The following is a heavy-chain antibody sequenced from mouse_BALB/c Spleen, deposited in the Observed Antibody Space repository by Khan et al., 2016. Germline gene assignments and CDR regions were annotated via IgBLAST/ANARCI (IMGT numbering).Heavy chain of an antibody. CDR1: GFTFSRFG. J-gene: IGHJ2*01. Sequence: EVELVESGGGLVQPGGSRKLSCAASGFTFSRFGMHWVRQAPEKGLEWVAYISGGSSIIYYADTLKGRFTISRDNPKNTLLLQMISLRSEDTAIYYCARGDYWGQGTTLTVSS. CDR2: ISGGSSII. V-gene: IGHV5-17*02. CDR3: ARGDY.